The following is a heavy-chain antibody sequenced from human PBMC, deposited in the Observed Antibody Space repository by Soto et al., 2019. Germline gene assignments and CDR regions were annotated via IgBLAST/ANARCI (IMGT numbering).Heavy chain of an antibody. D-gene: IGHD5-18*01. J-gene: IGHJ3*02. CDR1: GGTFSSYA. CDR3: ARDKYLETAMVRGAFDI. CDR2: IIPVFGTA. Sequence: QVQLVQSGAEVKKPGSSVKVSCKASGGTFSSYAISWVRQAPGQGLEWMGGIIPVFGTANYARKFQGRVTITTDESTRTAYMELTSQRSVDTAVYYCARDKYLETAMVRGAFDIWGQGTMVTVSS. V-gene: IGHV1-69*01.